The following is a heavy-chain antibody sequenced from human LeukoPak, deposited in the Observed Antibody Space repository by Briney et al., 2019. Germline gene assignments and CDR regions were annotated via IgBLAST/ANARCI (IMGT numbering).Heavy chain of an antibody. V-gene: IGHV1-69*05. CDR1: GGTFSSYA. D-gene: IGHD3-10*01. CDR3: ARGWGGSGSYYRYYFDY. CDR2: IIPIFGTA. J-gene: IGHJ4*02. Sequence: GSSVKVSCKASGGTFSSYAISWVRQAPGQGLEWMGGIIPIFGTANYAQKFQGRVTITTDESTSTAYMELSSLRSEDTAVYYCARGWGGSGSYYRYYFDYWGQGTLVTVSS.